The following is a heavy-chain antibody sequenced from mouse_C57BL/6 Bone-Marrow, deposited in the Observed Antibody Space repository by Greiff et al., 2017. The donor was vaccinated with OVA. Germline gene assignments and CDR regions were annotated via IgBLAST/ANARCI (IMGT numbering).Heavy chain of an antibody. D-gene: IGHD2-3*01. Sequence: EVQVVESGEGLVKPGGSLKLSCAASGFTFSSYAMSWVRQTPEKRLEWVAYISSGGDYIYYADTVKGRFTISSDNARNTLYLQMSSLKSEDTAMYYCTRECGYYPFAYWGQGTLVTVSA. J-gene: IGHJ3*01. CDR1: GFTFSSYA. CDR3: TRECGYYPFAY. CDR2: ISSGGDYI. V-gene: IGHV5-9-1*02.